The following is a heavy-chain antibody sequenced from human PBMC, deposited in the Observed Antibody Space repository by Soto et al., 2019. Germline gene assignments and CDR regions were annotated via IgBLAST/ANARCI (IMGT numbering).Heavy chain of an antibody. Sequence: EVQLLESGGGFVQPGGSLRLSCAASGFTFNNYAMSWVRQAPGKGLEWVSAITAYGDSTHYADSVKGRFTISRDSPKNTLYLQMDSLRAEDTAVYYCAKDPLWSDSDWYPPPGFDPWGQGTLVTVSS. J-gene: IGHJ5*02. CDR2: ITAYGDST. CDR3: AKDPLWSDSDWYPPPGFDP. CDR1: GFTFNNYA. V-gene: IGHV3-23*01. D-gene: IGHD6-19*01.